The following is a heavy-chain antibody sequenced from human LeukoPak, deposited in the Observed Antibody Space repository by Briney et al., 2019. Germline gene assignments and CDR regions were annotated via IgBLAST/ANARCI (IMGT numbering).Heavy chain of an antibody. J-gene: IGHJ4*02. D-gene: IGHD3-22*01. CDR1: GYSFTSYW. CDR2: IYPGDSDT. V-gene: IGHV5-51*01. Sequence: GESLKISCKGSGYSFTSYWIGWARQMPGKGLEWMGIIYPGDSDTGYSPSFQGQVTISADKSISTAYLQWSSLKASDTAMYYCARQAYSSGYQLPFDYWGQGTLVTVSS. CDR3: ARQAYSSGYQLPFDY.